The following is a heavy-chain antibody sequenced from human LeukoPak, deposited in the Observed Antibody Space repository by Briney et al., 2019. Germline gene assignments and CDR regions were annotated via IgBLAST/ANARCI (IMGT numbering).Heavy chain of an antibody. J-gene: IGHJ4*02. Sequence: PGGSLRLSCAASGFTFDDYAMHWVRQAPGKGLEWVSGISWSSGSIGYADSVKGRFTISRDNAKNSLYLQMNSLRAEDTALYYCAKDFHSGSYPSTAYFDYWGQGTLVTVSS. CDR3: AKDFHSGSYPSTAYFDY. D-gene: IGHD1-26*01. V-gene: IGHV3-9*01. CDR1: GFTFDDYA. CDR2: ISWSSGSI.